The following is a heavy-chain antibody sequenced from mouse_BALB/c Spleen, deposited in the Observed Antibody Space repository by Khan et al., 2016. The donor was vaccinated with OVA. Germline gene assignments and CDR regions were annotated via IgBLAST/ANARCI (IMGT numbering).Heavy chain of an antibody. V-gene: IGHV14-3*02. CDR1: GFNIKDTY. J-gene: IGHJ4*01. CDR2: IDPANGNT. CDR3: ARGYGNYNYAMDY. Sequence: VQLQQSGAELVKPGASVKLSCTTSGFNIKDTYMHWVKQRPEQGLEWIGRIDPANGNTKYDPKFQGKATITADTSSNTAYLQLSSLTSDDTAVYYCARGYGNYNYAMDYWGQGTSVTVSS. D-gene: IGHD2-10*02.